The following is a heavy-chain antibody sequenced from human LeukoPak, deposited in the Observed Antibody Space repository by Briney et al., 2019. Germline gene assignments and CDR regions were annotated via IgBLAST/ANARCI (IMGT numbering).Heavy chain of an antibody. Sequence: PGGSLRLSCAASGFTLSDHWMTWVRQAPGKGLEWVAYIKQDGSEKYYVDSVRGRFTISRDNSKNSLYLQMNSLRAEDTAVYYCAFLRTYYYDSSSDYWGQGTLVTVSS. CDR3: AFLRTYYYDSSSDY. CDR1: GFTLSDHW. CDR2: IKQDGSEK. J-gene: IGHJ4*02. V-gene: IGHV3-7*02. D-gene: IGHD3-22*01.